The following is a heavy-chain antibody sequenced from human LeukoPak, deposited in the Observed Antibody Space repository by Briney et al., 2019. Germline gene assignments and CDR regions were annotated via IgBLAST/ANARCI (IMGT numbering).Heavy chain of an antibody. CDR1: GYTFSSYG. CDR3: ARWGSRSAYSVVDY. Sequence: ASVKVSCKASGYTFSSYGISWVRQAPGQGLEWIGWISAYNGHTSYAQNLQGRVTMTTDTSTSTAYMELRSLRSDDTAVYYCARWGSRSAYSVVDYWGQGTLVIVSS. D-gene: IGHD2-21*01. CDR2: ISAYNGHT. J-gene: IGHJ4*02. V-gene: IGHV1-18*01.